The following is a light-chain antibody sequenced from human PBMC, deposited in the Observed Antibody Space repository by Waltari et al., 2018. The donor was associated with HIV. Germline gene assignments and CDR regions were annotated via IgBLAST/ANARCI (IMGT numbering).Light chain of an antibody. CDR2: KDT. J-gene: IGLJ2*01. CDR3: QSADTSATYVL. V-gene: IGLV3-25*03. CDR1: PLTTKY. Sequence: SYDLTQPPSVSVSPGQTARITCPGVPLTTKYASCYQHKPGQAPVLVIYKDTERPSRIPERFSGSSSGTTVTLTISGVQAEDEADYYCQSADTSATYVLFGGGTKLTVL.